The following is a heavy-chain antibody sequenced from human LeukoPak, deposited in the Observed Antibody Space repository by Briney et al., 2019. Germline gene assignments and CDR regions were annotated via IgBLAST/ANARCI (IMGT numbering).Heavy chain of an antibody. CDR1: GYTFTSYG. Sequence: GASVNVSCKASGYTFTSYGISWVRQAPGQGLEWMGWISAYNGNTNYAQKLQGRVTMTRDTSTSTVYMELSSLRSEDTAVYYCARGEGYRVGAWWYFDYWGQGTLVTVSS. D-gene: IGHD1-26*01. V-gene: IGHV1-18*01. CDR3: ARGEGYRVGAWWYFDY. CDR2: ISAYNGNT. J-gene: IGHJ4*02.